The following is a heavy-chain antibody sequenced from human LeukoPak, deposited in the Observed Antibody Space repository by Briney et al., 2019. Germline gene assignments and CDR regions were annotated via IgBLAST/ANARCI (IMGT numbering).Heavy chain of an antibody. Sequence: PSETLSLTCAVYGGSFSGYYWSWIRQPPGKGLEWIGSIYYSGSTYYNPSLKSRVTISVDTSKNQFSLKLSSVTAADTAVYYCNLLDYWGQGTLVTVSS. CDR1: GGSFSGYY. CDR2: IYYSGST. D-gene: IGHD1-14*01. V-gene: IGHV4-34*03. J-gene: IGHJ4*02. CDR3: NLLDY.